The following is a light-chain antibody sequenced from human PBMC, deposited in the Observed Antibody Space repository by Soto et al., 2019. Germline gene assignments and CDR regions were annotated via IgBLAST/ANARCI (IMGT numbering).Light chain of an antibody. Sequence: IVLTHSPATLSLSPGERATLSCRASQSVSSYLAWYQQRPGQAPRLLIYDASNRATGIPARFSGSGSGTDFTLTISSLEPEDFAVYYCQQRSNWRWTFGQGTKVDIK. CDR3: QQRSNWRWT. CDR2: DAS. CDR1: QSVSSY. V-gene: IGKV3-11*01. J-gene: IGKJ1*01.